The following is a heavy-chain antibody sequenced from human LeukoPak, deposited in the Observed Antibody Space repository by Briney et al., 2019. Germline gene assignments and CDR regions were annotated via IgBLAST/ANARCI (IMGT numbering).Heavy chain of an antibody. CDR1: GFTFSSYG. V-gene: IGHV3-23*01. CDR3: AKWTLGPKNPDY. J-gene: IGHJ4*02. D-gene: IGHD7-27*01. CDR2: ISGSGGST. Sequence: GGTLRLSCAASGFTFSSYGMSWVRQAPGKGLEWVSAISGSGGSTYYADSVKGRFTISRDNSKNTLYLQMNSLRAEDTAVYYCAKWTLGPKNPDYWGQGTLVTVSS.